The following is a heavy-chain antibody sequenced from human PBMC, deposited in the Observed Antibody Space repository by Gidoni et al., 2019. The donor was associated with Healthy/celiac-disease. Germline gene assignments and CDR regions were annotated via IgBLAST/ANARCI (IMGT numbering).Heavy chain of an antibody. CDR1: GGTFSSYA. CDR2: VIPSFGTA. J-gene: IGHJ4*02. CDR3: ARLGQQLGWGDY. V-gene: IGHV1-69*01. D-gene: IGHD6-13*01. Sequence: VQLVQSGAEVKKPGSSVKVSCQAPGGTFSSYAISWVRQAPGQGLEWRGGVIPSFGTADYAQKFQGRVTITADESTSTAYMELSSLRSEDTAVYYCARLGQQLGWGDYWGQGTLVTVSS.